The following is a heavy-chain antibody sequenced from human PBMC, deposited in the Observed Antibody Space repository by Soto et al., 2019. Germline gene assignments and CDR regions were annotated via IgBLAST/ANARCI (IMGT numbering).Heavy chain of an antibody. CDR3: AKISSGWSSLNAFDI. CDR1: GFTFSSYA. CDR2: ISGSGGST. D-gene: IGHD6-19*01. J-gene: IGHJ3*02. Sequence: EVQLLESGGGLVQPGGSLRLSCAASGFTFSSYAMSWVRQAPGKGLEWVSAISGSGGSTYYADSVKGRFTISRDNSKNTLSLQMNSLRAEDTAVSYCAKISSGWSSLNAFDIWGQGTMVTVSS. V-gene: IGHV3-23*01.